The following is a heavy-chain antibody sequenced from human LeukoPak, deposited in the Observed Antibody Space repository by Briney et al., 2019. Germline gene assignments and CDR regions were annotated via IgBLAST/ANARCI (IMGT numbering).Heavy chain of an antibody. CDR3: ARVGNLRVGAGDGFDI. V-gene: IGHV3-48*03. Sequence: PGGSLRLSCETSGFTFSSYEMNWVRQGPGKGLEWVSFITSSGSAIYYADSVRGRFTVSRDNAKNSLTLQMNSLRAEDTAVYFCARVGNLRVGAGDGFDIWGQGTLVSVSS. J-gene: IGHJ3*02. D-gene: IGHD1-26*01. CDR1: GFTFSSYE. CDR2: ITSSGSAI.